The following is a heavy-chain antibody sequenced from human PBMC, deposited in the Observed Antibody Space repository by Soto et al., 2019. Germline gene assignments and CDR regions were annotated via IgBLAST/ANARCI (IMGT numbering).Heavy chain of an antibody. V-gene: IGHV3-73*01. Sequence: GGSLRLSCAASGFTFSSYSMNWVRQAPGKGLEWVGRIRGKPNNYATAYGASVKGRFTISRDDSKNTAYLQMNSLNTEDTAVYYCSRQASDFWSGKPQYYMDVWGKGTTVTVSS. J-gene: IGHJ6*03. CDR3: SRQASDFWSGKPQYYMDV. CDR1: GFTFSSYS. CDR2: IRGKPNNYAT. D-gene: IGHD3-3*01.